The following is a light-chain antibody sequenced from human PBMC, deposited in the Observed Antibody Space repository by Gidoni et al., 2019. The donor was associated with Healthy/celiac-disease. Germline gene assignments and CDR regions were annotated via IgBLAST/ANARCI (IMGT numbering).Light chain of an antibody. V-gene: IGKV3-20*01. J-gene: IGKJ5*01. CDR3: QQYGSSPSIT. Sequence: IVLPQSPGTLSLSPGERATLSCRASQSVSSSYLAWYQQKPGQAPRLLIYGASSRATGIPDRFSGSGSGTDFTLTISRLEPEDFAVYYCQQYGSSPSITFGQGTRLEIK. CDR2: GAS. CDR1: QSVSSSY.